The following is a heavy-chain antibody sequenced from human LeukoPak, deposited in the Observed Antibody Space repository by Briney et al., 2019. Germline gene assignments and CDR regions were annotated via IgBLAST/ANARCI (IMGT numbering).Heavy chain of an antibody. CDR2: IRYDGSNK. CDR1: GFTFNNYG. V-gene: IGHV3-33*01. D-gene: IGHD6-19*01. CDR3: ARDRGGWYPAGFDY. J-gene: IGHJ4*02. Sequence: GRSLRLSCAASGFTFNNYGMHWVRQAPGKGLEWVAVIRYDGSNKFFADSVKGRFTISRDSSKNTLYLQMNSLRAEDTAVYYCARDRGGWYPAGFDYWGQGTLVTVS.